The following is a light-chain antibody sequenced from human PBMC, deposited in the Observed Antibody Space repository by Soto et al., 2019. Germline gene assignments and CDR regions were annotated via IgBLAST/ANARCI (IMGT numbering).Light chain of an antibody. Sequence: EIILTQSPASLSVSPWERATLSCRASQSVNNNLAWYQQKPGQAPRLLIYGASTRATGIPGRFRGSGSGTEFTVTVTSLQSEDFAVYFCQQYKNLPPDTFGQGTKLELK. CDR2: GAS. V-gene: IGKV3-15*01. CDR3: QQYKNLPPDT. CDR1: QSVNNN. J-gene: IGKJ2*01.